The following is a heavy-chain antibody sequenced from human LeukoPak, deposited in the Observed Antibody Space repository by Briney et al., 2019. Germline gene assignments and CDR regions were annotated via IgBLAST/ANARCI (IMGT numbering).Heavy chain of an antibody. Sequence: ASVKVSCKASGYTFTSYDIDWVRQATGQGLEWMGWMNPNSGNTGYAQKFQGRVTMTRNTSTSTAYMELSSLRSEDTAVYYCARYRSGRRDGYKKLHYYGMDVWGQGTTVTVSS. D-gene: IGHD5-24*01. CDR2: MNPNSGNT. CDR1: GYTFTSYD. V-gene: IGHV1-8*01. J-gene: IGHJ6*02. CDR3: ARYRSGRRDGYKKLHYYGMDV.